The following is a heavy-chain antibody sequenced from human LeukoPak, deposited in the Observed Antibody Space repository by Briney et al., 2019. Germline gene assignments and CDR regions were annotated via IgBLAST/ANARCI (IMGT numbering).Heavy chain of an antibody. D-gene: IGHD2-15*01. J-gene: IGHJ6*04. CDR1: GFTFSSYG. V-gene: IGHV3-33*01. Sequence: PGRSLRLPCAASGFTFSSYGMHWVRQAPGKGLEWVAVIWFDGSNKYYADSVKGRFTISRDNSKNTLYLQMNSLRAEDTAVYYCARGVGNFYYAMDDWGKGTTVTVSS. CDR3: ARGVGNFYYAMDD. CDR2: IWFDGSNK.